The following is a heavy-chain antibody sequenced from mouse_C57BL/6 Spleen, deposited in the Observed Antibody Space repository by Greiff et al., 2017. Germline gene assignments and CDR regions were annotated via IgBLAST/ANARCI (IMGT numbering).Heavy chain of an antibody. CDR3: AKNFGGNYGVYFDY. CDR1: GFSLTSYG. CDR2: IWRGGST. Sequence: QVQLQQSGPGLVQPSQSLSITCTVSGFSLTSYGVHWVRQSPGKGLEWLGVIWRGGSTDYNAAFMSRLSITKDNSKSQVFFKMNSLQADDTAIYYCAKNFGGNYGVYFDYWGQGTTLTVSS. V-gene: IGHV2-5*01. J-gene: IGHJ2*01. D-gene: IGHD2-1*01.